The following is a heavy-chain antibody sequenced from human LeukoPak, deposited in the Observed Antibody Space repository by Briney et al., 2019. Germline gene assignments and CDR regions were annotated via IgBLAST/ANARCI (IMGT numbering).Heavy chain of an antibody. Sequence: PGGSLRLSCAASGFTFSDYYMSWIRQAPGKGLEWVSYISSSGSTIYYADSVKGRFTISRDNAKNSLYLQMNSLRAEDTAVYYCARENTVTPTYYYYGMDVWGQGTTVTVSS. CDR2: ISSSGSTI. D-gene: IGHD4-17*01. CDR1: GFTFSDYY. V-gene: IGHV3-11*01. CDR3: ARENTVTPTYYYYGMDV. J-gene: IGHJ6*02.